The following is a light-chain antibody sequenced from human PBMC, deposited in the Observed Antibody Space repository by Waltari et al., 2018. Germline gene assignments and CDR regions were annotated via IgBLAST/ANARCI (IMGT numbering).Light chain of an antibody. V-gene: IGKV1-5*03. CDR2: KAS. CDR1: QSISNW. Sequence: IQMTQSPSSLSASVGDRVTITCRASQSISNWLAWYQQKPGKAPILLIYKASILKSGVPSRFSGSGSGTQFTLTISSLQPGDFATYYCQQYNTYSSFGQGTKLEIK. CDR3: QQYNTYSS. J-gene: IGKJ2*01.